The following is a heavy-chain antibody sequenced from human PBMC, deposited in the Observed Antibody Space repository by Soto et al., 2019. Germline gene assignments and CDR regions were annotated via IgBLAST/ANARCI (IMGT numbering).Heavy chain of an antibody. J-gene: IGHJ6*02. Sequence: GSLRLSCAASGFSFSSYAMSWVRQTPGKGLEWVSITRGNGGAISYADSVKGRFTISRDNSKNTLYLQMNGLRAEDTAVYYCAKGYGMDVWGQGTTVTVSS. V-gene: IGHV3-23*01. CDR3: AKGYGMDV. CDR1: GFSFSSYA. CDR2: TRGNGGAI.